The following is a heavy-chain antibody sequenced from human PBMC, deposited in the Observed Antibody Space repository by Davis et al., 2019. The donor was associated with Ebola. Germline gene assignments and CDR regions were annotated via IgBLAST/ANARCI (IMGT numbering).Heavy chain of an antibody. CDR3: AMVRGYSSSSGYYYGMDV. J-gene: IGHJ6*04. V-gene: IGHV3-13*01. D-gene: IGHD6-6*01. Sequence: GESLKISCAASGFTFSSYDMHWVRQATGKGLEWVSAIGTAGDTYYPGSVKGRFTISRENAKNSLYLQMNSLRAGDTAVYYCAMVRGYSSSSGYYYGMDVWGKGTTVTVSS. CDR1: GFTFSSYD. CDR2: IGTAGDT.